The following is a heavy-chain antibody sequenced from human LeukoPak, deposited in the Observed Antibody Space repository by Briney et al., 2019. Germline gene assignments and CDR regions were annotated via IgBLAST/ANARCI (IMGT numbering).Heavy chain of an antibody. Sequence: GGSLRLSCAASGFTFSSYGMHWVRQAPGKGLEWVAVISYDGSNKYYADSVKGRFTISRDNSKNTLYLQMNSLRAEDTAVYYCAKELWFGPSRPYYWGQGTLVTVSS. J-gene: IGHJ4*02. CDR3: AKELWFGPSRPYY. CDR2: ISYDGSNK. CDR1: GFTFSSYG. D-gene: IGHD3-10*01. V-gene: IGHV3-30*18.